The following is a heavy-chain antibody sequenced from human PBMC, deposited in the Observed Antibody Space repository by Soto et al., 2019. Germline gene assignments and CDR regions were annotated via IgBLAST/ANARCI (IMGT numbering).Heavy chain of an antibody. Sequence: SETLSLTCTVSGGSISSSSYYWGWIRQPPGKGLEWIGSIYYSGSTYYNPSLKSRVTISVDTSKNQFSLKLSSVTAADTAVYYCARPRFIWFGESRIERGWFDPWGQGTLVTVSS. CDR3: ARPRFIWFGESRIERGWFDP. CDR1: GGSISSSSYY. CDR2: IYYSGST. D-gene: IGHD3-10*01. J-gene: IGHJ5*02. V-gene: IGHV4-39*01.